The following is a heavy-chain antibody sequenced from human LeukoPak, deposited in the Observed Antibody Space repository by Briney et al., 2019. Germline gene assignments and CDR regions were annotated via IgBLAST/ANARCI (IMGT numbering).Heavy chain of an antibody. V-gene: IGHV3-30*04. J-gene: IGHJ3*02. Sequence: PGRSLRLSCAASGFTFSSYAMHWVRQAPGKGLEWVAVISYDGSNKYYADSVKGRFTISRDNSKNTLYLQMNSLRAEDTAVYYCARKLWFGESHAFDIWGQGTMVTVSS. D-gene: IGHD3-10*01. CDR2: ISYDGSNK. CDR3: ARKLWFGESHAFDI. CDR1: GFTFSSYA.